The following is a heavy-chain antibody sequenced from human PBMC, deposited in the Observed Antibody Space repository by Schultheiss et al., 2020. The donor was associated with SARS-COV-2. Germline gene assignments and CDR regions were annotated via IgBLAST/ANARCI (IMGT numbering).Heavy chain of an antibody. D-gene: IGHD1-14*01. CDR3: ARGKTVFDY. J-gene: IGHJ4*02. CDR2: ISGSGGST. V-gene: IGHV3-23*01. CDR1: GFTVSSNY. Sequence: GGSLRLSCAASGFTVSSNYMSWVRQAPGKGLEWVSVISGSGGSTYYADSVKGRFTISRDNSKNTLYLQMNSLRAEDTAVYYCARGKTVFDYWGQGTLVTVSS.